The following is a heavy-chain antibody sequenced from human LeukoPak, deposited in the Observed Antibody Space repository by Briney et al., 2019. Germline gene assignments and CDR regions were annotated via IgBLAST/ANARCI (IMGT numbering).Heavy chain of an antibody. CDR2: ISSSSSYI. CDR1: GFTFSSYS. V-gene: IGHV3-21*01. D-gene: IGHD3-22*01. J-gene: IGHJ4*02. CDR3: ARAGTMIGTGVDY. Sequence: GGSLRLSWAASGFTFSSYSMNWVRQAPGKGLEWVSSISSSSSYIYYADSVKGRFTISRDNAKNSLYPQMNSLRAEDTAVYYCARAGTMIGTGVDYWGQGTLVTVSS.